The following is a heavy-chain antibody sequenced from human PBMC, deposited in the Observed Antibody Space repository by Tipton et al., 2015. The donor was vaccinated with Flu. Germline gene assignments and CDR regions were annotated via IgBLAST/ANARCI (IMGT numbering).Heavy chain of an antibody. J-gene: IGHJ3*02. V-gene: IGHV4-39*07. CDR2: IYPSGTT. CDR1: SGSIGSTNYF. D-gene: IGHD1-1*01. CDR3: STYNWNDVDVPVPAFDI. Sequence: TLSLTCTVSSGSIGSTNYFCAWIRQPPGKRLELIGSIYPSGTTYYNPSLKSRVTISADTSKNQFSLKMTSLTAADTAVYYCSTYNWNDVDVPVPAFDIWGQGTIVSVSS.